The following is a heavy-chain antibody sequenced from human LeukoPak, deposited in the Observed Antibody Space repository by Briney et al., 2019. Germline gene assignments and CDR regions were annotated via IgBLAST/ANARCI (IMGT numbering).Heavy chain of an antibody. CDR3: ARDASYSSGWYPTYYYYYGMDV. J-gene: IGHJ6*02. D-gene: IGHD6-19*01. Sequence: GGSLRLSCAASGFTFSSYWMHWVRHAPGKGLVWVSRINSDGSSASYADSVKGRFTISRDNAKNTLYLQMNSLRAEDTAVYYCARDASYSSGWYPTYYYYYGMDVWGQGTTVTVSS. V-gene: IGHV3-74*01. CDR1: GFTFSSYW. CDR2: INSDGSSA.